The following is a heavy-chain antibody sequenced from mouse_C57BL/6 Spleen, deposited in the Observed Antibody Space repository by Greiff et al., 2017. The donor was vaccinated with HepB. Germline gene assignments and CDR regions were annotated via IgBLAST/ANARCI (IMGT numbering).Heavy chain of an antibody. CDR2: ISDGGSYT. V-gene: IGHV5-4*01. J-gene: IGHJ2*01. Sequence: EVHLVESGGGLVKPGGSLKLSCAASGFTFSSYAMSWVRQTPEKRLEWVATISDGGSYTYYPDNVKGRFTISRDNAKNNLYLQMSHLKSEDTAMYYCARSHYDYFDYGGQGTTLTVSS. CDR1: GFTFSSYA. D-gene: IGHD2-4*01. CDR3: ARSHYDYFDY.